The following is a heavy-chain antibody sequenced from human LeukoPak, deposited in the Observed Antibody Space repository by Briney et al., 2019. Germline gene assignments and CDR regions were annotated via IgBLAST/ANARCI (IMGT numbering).Heavy chain of an antibody. CDR2: IKSKTDGGTT. V-gene: IGHV3-15*01. Sequence: GGSLRLSCAASGFTFSNAWMSWVRQAPGKGLEWVGRIKSKTDGGTTDYAAPAKGRFTISRDDSKNTLYLQMNSLKTEDTAVYYCTTVVVVAATRTLDYWGQGTLVTVSS. CDR3: TTVVVVAATRTLDY. CDR1: GFTFSNAW. J-gene: IGHJ4*02. D-gene: IGHD2-15*01.